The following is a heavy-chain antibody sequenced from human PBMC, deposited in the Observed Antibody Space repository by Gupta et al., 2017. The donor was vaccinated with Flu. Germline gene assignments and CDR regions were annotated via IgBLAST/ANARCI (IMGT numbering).Heavy chain of an antibody. CDR2: LIGSSGRT. D-gene: IGHD1-26*01. CDR3: AKDKSKGDGAWDMDV. Sequence: YTMNWVRKAAGKGLEWVSGLIGSSGRTYYADSVKGRFTISRDNSKSTLYLQMNRLREEDTAIYYCAKDKSKGDGAWDMDVWGQGTTVTVSS. J-gene: IGHJ6*02. V-gene: IGHV3-23*01. CDR1: YT.